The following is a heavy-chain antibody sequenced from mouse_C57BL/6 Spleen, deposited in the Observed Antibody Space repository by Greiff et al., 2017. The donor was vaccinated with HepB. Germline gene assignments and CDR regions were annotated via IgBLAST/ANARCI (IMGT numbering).Heavy chain of an antibody. D-gene: IGHD1-1*01. CDR3: ARGIYYGSTPFAY. V-gene: IGHV1-18*01. J-gene: IGHJ3*01. CDR2: INPNNGGT. CDR1: GYTFTDYN. Sequence: VQLQQSGPELVKPGASVKIPCKASGYTFTDYNMDWVKQSHGKSLEWIGDINPNNGGTIYNQKFKGKATLPVDKSSSTAYMELRSLTSEDTAVYYCARGIYYGSTPFAYWGQGTLVTVSA.